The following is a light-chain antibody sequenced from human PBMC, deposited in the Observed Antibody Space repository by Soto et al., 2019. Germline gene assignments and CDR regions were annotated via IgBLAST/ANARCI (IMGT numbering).Light chain of an antibody. Sequence: EIVMTQSPATLSVSPGERATLSCGASQSISSNLAWYQQKPGQAPRLLIYGASTRATGIPARFSGSGSGTEFTLTISSLQSEDFAVYYCQQYNNWPPENTFGQGTKLEIK. V-gene: IGKV3-15*01. CDR2: GAS. J-gene: IGKJ2*01. CDR3: QQYNNWPPENT. CDR1: QSISSN.